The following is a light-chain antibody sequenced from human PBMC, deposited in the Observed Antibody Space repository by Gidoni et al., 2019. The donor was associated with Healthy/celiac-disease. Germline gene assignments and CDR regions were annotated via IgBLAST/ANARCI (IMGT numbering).Light chain of an antibody. CDR3: QQYNNWPPLT. Sequence: IVITHPPATLSVSPGERATLSCRASQSVSSNFAWYQQKPGQAPRLLLYGASTRATGIPARFSGSGSGTEFTLTISSLQSEDFAVYYCQQYNNWPPLTFGGGTKVEIK. CDR2: GAS. CDR1: QSVSSN. V-gene: IGKV3-15*01. J-gene: IGKJ4*01.